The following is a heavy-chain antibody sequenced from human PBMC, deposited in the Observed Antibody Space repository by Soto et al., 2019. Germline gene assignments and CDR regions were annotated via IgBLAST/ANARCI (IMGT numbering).Heavy chain of an antibody. Sequence: EVQLLESGGGLVQPGRSLRLSCAASGFTFDDYAMHWVRQAPGKGLEWVSGISWNSGSIGYADSVKGRFTISRDNAKNSLYLQMNSLRAEDTALYYCAKDLDCSSTSCYTTGSTYYYYGMDVWGQGTTVTVSS. J-gene: IGHJ6*02. CDR2: ISWNSGSI. CDR3: AKDLDCSSTSCYTTGSTYYYYGMDV. D-gene: IGHD2-2*02. V-gene: IGHV3-9*01. CDR1: GFTFDDYA.